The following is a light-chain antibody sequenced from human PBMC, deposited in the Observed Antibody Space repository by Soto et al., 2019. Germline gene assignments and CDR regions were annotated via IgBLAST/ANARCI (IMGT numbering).Light chain of an antibody. V-gene: IGLV2-14*01. CDR3: SSYTTSSALV. J-gene: IGLJ2*01. CDR2: EVI. Sequence: ALTQSASVSGSPGQSITIPCTGTSSDVGGYDYVSWYQQHPGKVPKLIIYEVIKRPSGVSHRFSGSKSGNTASLTISGLQTEDEADYYCSSYTTSSALVXGGGTNVTV. CDR1: SSDVGGYDY.